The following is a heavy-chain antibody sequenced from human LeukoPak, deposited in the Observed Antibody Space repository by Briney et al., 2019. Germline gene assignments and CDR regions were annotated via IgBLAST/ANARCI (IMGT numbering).Heavy chain of an antibody. J-gene: IGHJ4*02. CDR3: ARSGYTSGTGKFDN. D-gene: IGHD6-19*01. Sequence: AGSLRLSCAASGFTFSSYGMHWVRQAPGKGLEWVAFIRYDGSNKYYADSVKGRFTISRDNSKNTLYLQMDSLRAEDTAIYYCARSGYTSGTGKFDNWGQGTLVTVSS. CDR1: GFTFSSYG. V-gene: IGHV3-30*02. CDR2: IRYDGSNK.